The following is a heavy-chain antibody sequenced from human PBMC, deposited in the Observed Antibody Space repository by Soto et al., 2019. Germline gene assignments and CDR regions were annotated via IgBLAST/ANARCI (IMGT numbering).Heavy chain of an antibody. CDR2: ISYDGSNK. CDR3: ARSNYWRLDV. D-gene: IGHD4-4*01. Sequence: PGGSQSLSSAASGFPFSSYAMHWVRQAPGKGLEWVAVISYDGSNKYYADSVKGRFTISRDNSKNTLYLQMNSLRAEDTAVYYCARSNYWRLDVWGRGTLVTVSS. CDR1: GFPFSSYA. J-gene: IGHJ2*01. V-gene: IGHV3-30-3*01.